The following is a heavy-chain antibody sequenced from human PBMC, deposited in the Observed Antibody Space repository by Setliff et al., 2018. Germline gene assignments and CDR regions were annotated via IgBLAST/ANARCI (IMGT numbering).Heavy chain of an antibody. J-gene: IGHJ3*01. CDR3: ARIDIVLMVYAD. CDR1: GGSFSGYY. CDR2: INHSGST. D-gene: IGHD2-8*01. Sequence: SETLSLTCAVYGGSFSGYYWSWIRQPLGKGLEWIGEINHSGSTNYNPSLKSRVTISVDTSKNQFSLKLSSVTAADTAVYYCARIDIVLMVYADWGQGTMVTVSS. V-gene: IGHV4-34*01.